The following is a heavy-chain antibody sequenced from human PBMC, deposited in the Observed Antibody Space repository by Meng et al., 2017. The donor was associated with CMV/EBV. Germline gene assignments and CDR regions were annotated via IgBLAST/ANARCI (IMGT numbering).Heavy chain of an antibody. CDR1: GGSFSGYY. V-gene: IGHV4-34*01. CDR3: ARDGVGATTGFDY. J-gene: IGHJ4*02. Sequence: SETLSLTCAVYGGSFSGYYWSWIRQPPGKGLEGIGEINHSGSTNYNPSLKSRVTISVDTSKNQFSLKLSSVTAADTAVYYCARDGVGATTGFDYWGQGTLVTVSS. CDR2: INHSGST. D-gene: IGHD1-26*01.